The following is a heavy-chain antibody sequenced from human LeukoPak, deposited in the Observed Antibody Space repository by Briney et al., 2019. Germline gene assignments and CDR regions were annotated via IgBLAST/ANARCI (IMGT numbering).Heavy chain of an antibody. V-gene: IGHV3-21*01. J-gene: IGHJ3*02. CDR1: GLTFSSNV. Sequence: GGSLSLSCAASGLTFSSNVLDWVRQAPGKGLEWASSISSSSSYIYYADSVKGRFTISRDNAKNSLYLQMNSLRAEDTAVYYCARDPCSSTSCYTGAFDIWGQGTMVTVSS. CDR3: ARDPCSSTSCYTGAFDI. CDR2: ISSSSSYI. D-gene: IGHD2-2*02.